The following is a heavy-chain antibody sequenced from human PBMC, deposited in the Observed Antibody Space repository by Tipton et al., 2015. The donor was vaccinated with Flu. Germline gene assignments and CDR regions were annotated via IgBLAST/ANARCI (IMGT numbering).Heavy chain of an antibody. CDR3: ARQMSGGAGLPYYFDY. V-gene: IGHV4-39*01. D-gene: IGHD2-15*01. CDR2: IDYSGST. CDR1: GGSISSSSYY. J-gene: IGHJ4*02. Sequence: TLSLTCTVSGGSISSSSYYWGWIRQPPGKGLEWIATIDYSGSTYYNPSLEGRLTISVDTSKNQFSLKLSSVTAADTSMFFCARQMSGGAGLPYYFDYWGQGTLVTVSS.